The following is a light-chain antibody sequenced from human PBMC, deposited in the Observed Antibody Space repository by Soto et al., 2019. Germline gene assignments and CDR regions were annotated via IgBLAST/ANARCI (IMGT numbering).Light chain of an antibody. CDR3: HHFNNYPAYT. CDR2: DAS. J-gene: IGKJ2*01. CDR1: QGITSA. Sequence: AIQLTQSPSSLSASVGDRVTITCRASQGITSALAWYQQKPGKAPKLLIYDASTLESGVPSRFSGSGSGTDFTLTISSLQPEDFATYYCHHFNNYPAYTFGQGTKLEIK. V-gene: IGKV1D-13*01.